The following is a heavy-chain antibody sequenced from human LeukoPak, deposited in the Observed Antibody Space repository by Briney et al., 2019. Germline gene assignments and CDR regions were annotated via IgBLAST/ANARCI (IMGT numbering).Heavy chain of an antibody. D-gene: IGHD6-19*01. CDR3: AAAVAGYFDY. V-gene: IGHV3-9*03. CDR1: GFTFDDYA. Sequence: GRSLRLSCAASGFTFDDYAMRWVRQAPGKGLEWVSGISWNSGSIGYADSVKGRFTISRDNAKNSLYLQMNSLRAEDMALYYCAAAVAGYFDYWGQGTLVTVSS. CDR2: ISWNSGSI. J-gene: IGHJ4*02.